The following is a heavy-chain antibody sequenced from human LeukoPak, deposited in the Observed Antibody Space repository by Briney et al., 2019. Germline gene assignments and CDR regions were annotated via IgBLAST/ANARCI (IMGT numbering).Heavy chain of an antibody. CDR1: GGSISSYY. CDR2: IYTSGST. Sequence: SEILSLTCTVSGGSISSYYWSWIRQPAGKGLEWIGRIYTSGSTNYNPSLKSRVTMSVDTSKNQFSLKLSSVTAADTAVYYCARDSLRSYDFWSGYYWFDPWGQGTLVTVSS. J-gene: IGHJ5*02. CDR3: ARDSLRSYDFWSGYYWFDP. D-gene: IGHD3-3*01. V-gene: IGHV4-4*07.